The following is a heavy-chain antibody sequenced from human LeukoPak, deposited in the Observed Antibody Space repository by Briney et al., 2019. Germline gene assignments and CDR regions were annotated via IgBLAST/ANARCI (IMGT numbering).Heavy chain of an antibody. Sequence: PGGSLRLSCAASGFTFSGSAMHWVRQASGKGLEWVGRIRSKAYSYATAYAASVKGRFTISRDDSKNTAYLQMNSLKTEDTAVYYCTRPSNTAMTKWGQGTLVTVSS. D-gene: IGHD5-18*01. CDR1: GFTFSGSA. V-gene: IGHV3-73*01. CDR2: IRSKAYSYAT. CDR3: TRPSNTAMTK. J-gene: IGHJ4*02.